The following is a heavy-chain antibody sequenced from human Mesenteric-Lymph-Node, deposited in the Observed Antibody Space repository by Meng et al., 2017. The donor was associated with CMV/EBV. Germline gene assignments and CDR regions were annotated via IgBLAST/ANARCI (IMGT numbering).Heavy chain of an antibody. V-gene: IGHV1-69*08. D-gene: IGHD5-24*01. CDR1: GGAFNTFT. CDR3: AREMATTLDF. CDR2: IIPFLDTA. Sequence: VSCKASGGAFNTFTISWVRQAPGQGLEWMGRIIPFLDTANYAQKFQDRVTITADKLTSTAFLDLNSLRSEDTAIYYCAREMATTLDFWGQGSLVTVSS. J-gene: IGHJ4*02.